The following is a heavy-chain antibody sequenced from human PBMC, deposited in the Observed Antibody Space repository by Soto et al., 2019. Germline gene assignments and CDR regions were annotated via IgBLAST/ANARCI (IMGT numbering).Heavy chain of an antibody. CDR3: GRDSEYCSGGSCYKY. J-gene: IGHJ4*02. Sequence: GASVKVSCKASGGTFSSYTISWVRQAPGQGLEWMGRIIPILGIANYAQKFQGRVTITADKSTSTAYMELSSLRSEDTAVYYCGRDSEYCSGGSCYKYWGQGTLVPVLS. CDR1: GGTFSSYT. V-gene: IGHV1-69*04. CDR2: IIPILGIA. D-gene: IGHD2-15*01.